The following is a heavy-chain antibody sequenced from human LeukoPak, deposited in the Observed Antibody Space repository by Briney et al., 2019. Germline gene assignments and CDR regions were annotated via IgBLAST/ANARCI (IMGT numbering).Heavy chain of an antibody. CDR3: ARSTGCGGDCYSGHDAFDI. CDR1: GYTFTSYG. Sequence: ASVKLSCKASGYTFTSYGISWVRQAPGQGLEGMGWISAYNGNTNYAQKLQGRVTMTTDTSTSTAYMELRSLRSDDTAVYYCARSTGCGGDCYSGHDAFDIWGQGTMVTVSS. CDR2: ISAYNGNT. V-gene: IGHV1-18*01. J-gene: IGHJ3*02. D-gene: IGHD2-21*02.